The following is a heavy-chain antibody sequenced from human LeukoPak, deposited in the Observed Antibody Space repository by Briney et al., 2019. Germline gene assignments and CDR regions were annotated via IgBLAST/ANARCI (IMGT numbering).Heavy chain of an antibody. J-gene: IGHJ4*02. CDR2: ISNDGTDK. CDR3: ARVRVILTTMASFSY. D-gene: IGHD3-9*01. CDR1: EFTFTNYG. V-gene: IGHV3-30-3*01. Sequence: PGGSLRLSCAASEFTFTNYGMHWVRQAPGKGLEWVAVISNDGTDKYYADSVKGRFTISRDNSENTLYLQLNSLGPEDTAVYYCARVRVILTTMASFSYWGLGTLVTVSS.